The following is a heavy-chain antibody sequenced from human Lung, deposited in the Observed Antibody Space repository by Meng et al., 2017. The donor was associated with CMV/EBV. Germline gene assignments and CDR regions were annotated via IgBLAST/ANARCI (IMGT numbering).Heavy chain of an antibody. V-gene: IGHV3-30*02. J-gene: IGHJ4*02. Sequence: GESXKISCTGSGFTFNTYGMHWVRQAPGKGLEWVAFIRYDGTNIKYADSVKGRITISRDNSKNTLSLQMDSLRAEDTAVYYCAKDRYGSLYYFDYSGQGALVTVSS. CDR3: AKDRYGSLYYFDY. CDR1: GFTFNTYG. D-gene: IGHD5-18*01. CDR2: IRYDGTNI.